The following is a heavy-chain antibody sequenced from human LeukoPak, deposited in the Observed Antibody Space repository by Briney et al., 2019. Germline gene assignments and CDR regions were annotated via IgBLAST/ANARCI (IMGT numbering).Heavy chain of an antibody. Sequence: PSETLSLTCAVSGGSISSSNWWSWVRQPPGRGLEWIGEIYHSGSTNYNPSLKSRVSTSVDKSKNQFSLRLSSVTAADTAVYYCARETHSSGWMDIWGQGTMVTVSS. CDR2: IYHSGST. D-gene: IGHD6-19*01. CDR1: GGSISSSNW. CDR3: ARETHSSGWMDI. J-gene: IGHJ3*02. V-gene: IGHV4-4*02.